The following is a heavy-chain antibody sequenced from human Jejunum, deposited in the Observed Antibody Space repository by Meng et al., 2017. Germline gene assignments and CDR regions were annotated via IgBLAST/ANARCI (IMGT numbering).Heavy chain of an antibody. V-gene: IGHV3-7*01. D-gene: IGHD1-14*01. CDR2: IKKNGGEM. CDR3: ARDLTRTPYAFDI. CDR1: GFTFSDYW. J-gene: IGHJ3*02. Sequence: GGSLRLSCAASGFTFSDYWLTWVRQAPGKGLELVANIKKNGGEMNYVDSVKGRFTISRDNAKNSLYLQMNSLRAEDTALYYCARDLTRTPYAFDIWGQGTRVTVSS.